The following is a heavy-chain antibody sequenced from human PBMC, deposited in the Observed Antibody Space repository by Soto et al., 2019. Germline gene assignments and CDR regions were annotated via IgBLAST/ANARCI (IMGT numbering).Heavy chain of an antibody. CDR3: ASEPIWFGEDIDWFDP. D-gene: IGHD3-10*01. CDR2: ISAYNGNT. CDR1: GYTFTSYG. V-gene: IGHV1-18*01. Sequence: ASVKVSCKASGYTFTSYGISWVRQAPGQGLEWMGWISAYNGNTNYAQKLQGRVTMTTNTSTSTAYMELRSLRSDDTAVYYCASEPIWFGEDIDWFDPWGQGTLVTVLL. J-gene: IGHJ5*02.